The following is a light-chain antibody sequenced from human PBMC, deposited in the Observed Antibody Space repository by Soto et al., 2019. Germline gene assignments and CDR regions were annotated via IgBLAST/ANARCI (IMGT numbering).Light chain of an antibody. J-gene: IGKJ1*01. CDR3: QERSTWRRT. Sequence: EIVLTQSPATLSVSAGDGATLSCRASQSVSTYLAWYQQKPGQAPRLLIYDTSNRATGVPARFSGSGSGTDFTLTISGLEPEDMAVYFCQERSTWRRTFGQGTKVEI. CDR2: DTS. V-gene: IGKV3-11*01. CDR1: QSVSTY.